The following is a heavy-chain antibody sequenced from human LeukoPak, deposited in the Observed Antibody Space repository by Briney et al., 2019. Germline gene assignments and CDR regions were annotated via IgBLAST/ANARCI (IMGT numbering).Heavy chain of an antibody. D-gene: IGHD6-13*01. J-gene: IGHJ4*02. CDR3: AREGYTAVGY. CDR1: GGSISSSSYY. CDR2: IYYSGST. V-gene: IGHV4-39*07. Sequence: SETLSLTCTVSGGSISSSSYYWGWIRQPPGKGLEWIGSIYYSGSTYYNPSLKSRATISVDTSKNQFSLKLSSVTAADTAVYYCAREGYTAVGYWGQGTLVTVSS.